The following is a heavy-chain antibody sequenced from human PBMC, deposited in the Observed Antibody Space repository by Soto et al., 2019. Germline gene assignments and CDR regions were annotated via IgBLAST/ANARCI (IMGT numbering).Heavy chain of an antibody. CDR2: INHSGST. CDR3: GRGSGKYCYDISGMRLDY. V-gene: IGHV4-34*01. D-gene: IGHD3-22*01. CDR1: GGSFSGYY. Sequence: KPSETLSLTCAVYGGSFSGYYWSWIRQPPGKGLEWIGEINHSGSTNYNPSLKSRVTISVDTSKNQFSLKLSSVTAAAMAVYYCGRGSGKYCYDISGMRLDYWGEGILVIVSA. J-gene: IGHJ4*01.